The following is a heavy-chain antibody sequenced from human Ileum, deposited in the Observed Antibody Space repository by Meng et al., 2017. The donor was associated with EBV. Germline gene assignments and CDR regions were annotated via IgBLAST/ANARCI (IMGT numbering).Heavy chain of an antibody. CDR3: AGTSSSWYNWFDP. CDR2: IIPIFGTA. Sequence: QLRLGQSGAEVTKPGSSVKVSCKASGGTFSSYAISWVRQAPGQGLEWMGGIIPIFGTANYAQKFQGRVTITADESTSTAYMELSSLRSEDTAVYYCAGTSSSWYNWFDPWGQGTLVTVSS. D-gene: IGHD6-13*01. CDR1: GGTFSSYA. J-gene: IGHJ5*02. V-gene: IGHV1-69*01.